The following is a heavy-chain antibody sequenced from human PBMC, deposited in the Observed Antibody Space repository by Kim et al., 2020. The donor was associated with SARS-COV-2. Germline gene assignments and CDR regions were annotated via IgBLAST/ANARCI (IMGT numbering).Heavy chain of an antibody. D-gene: IGHD3-22*01. CDR3: AREIVVDASHCDY. V-gene: IGHV3-33*01. J-gene: IGHJ4*02. Sequence: YADSVKDRFTIYSENSKITLYLQMNSLRAEDTAVYYCAREIVVDASHCDYWGQGTLVTVSS.